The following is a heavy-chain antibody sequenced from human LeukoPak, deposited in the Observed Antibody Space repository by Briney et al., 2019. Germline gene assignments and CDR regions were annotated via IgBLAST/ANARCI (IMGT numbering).Heavy chain of an antibody. J-gene: IGHJ4*02. D-gene: IGHD1-26*01. V-gene: IGHV1-2*02. CDR1: GYTFTGYY. CDR3: ARGYSGTYQYYFDY. CDR2: INPNSGGT. Sequence: ASVKVSCKASGYTFTGYYMHWVRQAPGQGLEWMGWINPNSGGTNYAQKFQGRVTMTRDTSTSTVYMELSSLRSEDTAVYYCARGYSGTYQYYFDYWGQGTLVTVSS.